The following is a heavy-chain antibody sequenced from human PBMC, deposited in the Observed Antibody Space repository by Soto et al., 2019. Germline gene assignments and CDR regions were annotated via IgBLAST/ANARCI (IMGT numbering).Heavy chain of an antibody. V-gene: IGHV4-59*08. J-gene: IGHJ6*03. D-gene: IGHD3-3*01. CDR1: GGSISSYY. Sequence: SETLSLTCTVSGGSISSYYWSWIRQPPGKGLEWIGYIYYSGSTNHNPSLKSRVTISVDTSKNQFSLKLSSVTAADTAVYYCARYYDFWSGSYYYYMDVWGKGTTVTVS. CDR3: ARYYDFWSGSYYYYMDV. CDR2: IYYSGST.